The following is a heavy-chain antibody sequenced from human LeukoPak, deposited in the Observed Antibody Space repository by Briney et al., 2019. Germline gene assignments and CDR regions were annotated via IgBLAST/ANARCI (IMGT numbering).Heavy chain of an antibody. Sequence: SETLSLTCTVSGGSISSYYWSWIRQPPGKGLEWIGYIYYSGSTNYNPSLKSRVAISVDTSKNQFSLKLSSVTAAATAVYYCARESIAVARRYFDYWGQGTLVTVSS. V-gene: IGHV4-59*01. CDR1: GGSISSYY. CDR3: ARESIAVARRYFDY. J-gene: IGHJ4*02. CDR2: IYYSGST. D-gene: IGHD6-19*01.